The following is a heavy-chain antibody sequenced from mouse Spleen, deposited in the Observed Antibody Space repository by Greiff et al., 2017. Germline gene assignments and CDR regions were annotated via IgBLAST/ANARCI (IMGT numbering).Heavy chain of an antibody. CDR2: IDPEDGDT. CDR1: GFNIKDYY. V-gene: IGHV14-1*01. Sequence: VQLQQSGAELVRPGASVKLSCTASGFNIKDYYMHWVKQRPEQGLEWIGRIDPEDGDTEYAPKFQGKATMTADTSSNTAYLQLSSLTSEDTAVYYCTTGITTATRFAYWGQGTLVTVSA. CDR3: TTGITTATRFAY. D-gene: IGHD1-2*01. J-gene: IGHJ3*01.